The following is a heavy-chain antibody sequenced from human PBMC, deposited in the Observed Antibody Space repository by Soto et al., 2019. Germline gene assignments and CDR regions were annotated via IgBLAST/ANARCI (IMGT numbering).Heavy chain of an antibody. Sequence: QVQLVESGGGVVQPGRSLRLSCAASGFTFSSYGMHWVRQAPGKGLEWVAVVWYDGSNKYYADSVKGRFTISRDNSKNTLYLQMNSLRAEDTAVYYCARGGQQLVFDYWGQGTLVTVSS. D-gene: IGHD6-13*01. CDR1: GFTFSSYG. J-gene: IGHJ4*02. V-gene: IGHV3-33*01. CDR2: VWYDGSNK. CDR3: ARGGQQLVFDY.